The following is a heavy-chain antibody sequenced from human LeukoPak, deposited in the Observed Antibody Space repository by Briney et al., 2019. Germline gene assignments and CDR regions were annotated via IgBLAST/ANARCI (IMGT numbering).Heavy chain of an antibody. J-gene: IGHJ4*02. D-gene: IGHD6-13*01. Sequence: GGSLRLSCAASGFTFSNYVMNWVRQAPGKGLEWVSYIGSSSSTIYYADSVKGRFAISRDNAKNSLYLQMNSLRAEGTAVYYCGRVIAAADYWGQGTLVTVSS. CDR1: GFTFSNYV. CDR3: GRVIAAADY. CDR2: IGSSSSTI. V-gene: IGHV3-48*01.